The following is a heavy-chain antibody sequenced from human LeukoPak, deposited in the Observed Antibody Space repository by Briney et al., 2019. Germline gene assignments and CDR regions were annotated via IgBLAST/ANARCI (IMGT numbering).Heavy chain of an antibody. CDR2: INHSGST. CDR3: ARDLSSAWFYY. D-gene: IGHD6-13*01. CDR1: GGSFSGYF. J-gene: IGHJ4*02. Sequence: SETLSLTCAVYGGSFSGYFWSWIRQPPGKGLEWIGEINHSGSTNYNPSLKSRVTILVDTSKNQFSLKLSSVTAADTAVYYCARDLSSAWFYYWGQGTLVTVSS. V-gene: IGHV4-34*01.